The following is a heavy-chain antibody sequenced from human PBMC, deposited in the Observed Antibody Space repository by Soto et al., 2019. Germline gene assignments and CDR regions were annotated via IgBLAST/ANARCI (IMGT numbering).Heavy chain of an antibody. CDR2: INHSGST. CDR3: ARSLSNYMGYYYYGMDV. CDR1: GGSFSGYY. D-gene: IGHD4-4*01. V-gene: IGHV4-34*01. J-gene: IGHJ6*02. Sequence: PSETLSLTCAVYGGSFSGYYWSWIRQPPGKGLEWIGEINHSGSTNYNPSLKSRVTISVDTSKNQFSLKLSSVTAADTAVYYCARSLSNYMGYYYYGMDVWGQGTTVTVS.